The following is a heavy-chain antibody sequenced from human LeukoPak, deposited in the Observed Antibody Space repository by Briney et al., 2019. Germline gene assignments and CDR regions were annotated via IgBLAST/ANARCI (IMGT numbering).Heavy chain of an antibody. CDR3: ARIRGFGADYYYYYMDV. CDR1: GGSISSRNW. J-gene: IGHJ6*03. V-gene: IGHV4-4*02. Sequence: SETLSLTCAVSGGSISSRNWWSWVRQPPGEGLEWIAEIHHSGSTNYNPSLKSRVTISVDKSKNQFSLKLSSVTAADTAAYYCARIRGFGADYYYYYMDVWGKGTTVTVSS. CDR2: IHHSGST. D-gene: IGHD3-10*01.